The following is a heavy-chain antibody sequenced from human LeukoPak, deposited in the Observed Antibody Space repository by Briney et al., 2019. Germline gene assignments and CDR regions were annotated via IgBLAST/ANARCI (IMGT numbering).Heavy chain of an antibody. CDR1: GYSFTSHW. Sequence: GESLKISCKGSGYSFTSHWIGWVRQMPGKGLEWMGLIYPGDSDTSYSPSFQGQATISADKSICTAYLQWSSLKASDTAMYYCARIEGCGGDCYPRGDNWFDPWGQGTPVTVSS. CDR3: ARIEGCGGDCYPRGDNWFDP. V-gene: IGHV5-51*01. J-gene: IGHJ5*02. D-gene: IGHD2-21*02. CDR2: IYPGDSDT.